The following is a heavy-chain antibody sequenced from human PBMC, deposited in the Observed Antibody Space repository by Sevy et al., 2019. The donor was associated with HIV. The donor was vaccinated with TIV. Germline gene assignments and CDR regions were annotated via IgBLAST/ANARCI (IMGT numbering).Heavy chain of an antibody. CDR3: ARDKTILEGRYGMDV. CDR1: GFTFSNYN. D-gene: IGHD3-3*01. V-gene: IGHV3-21*06. Sequence: GGSLRLSCAASGFTFSNYNINWVRQSPGKGLEWVSFISTSSGYIYYADSVKGRFTISRDKAKNSLYLQMNSLRAEDTAVYYCARDKTILEGRYGMDVWGQGTTVTVSS. J-gene: IGHJ6*02. CDR2: ISTSSGYI.